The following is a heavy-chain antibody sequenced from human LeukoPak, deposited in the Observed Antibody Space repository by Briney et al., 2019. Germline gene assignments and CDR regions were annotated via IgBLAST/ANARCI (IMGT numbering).Heavy chain of an antibody. D-gene: IGHD6-19*01. CDR1: GGSFSGYY. Sequence: SETLSLTCAVYGGSFSGYYWSWIRQPPGKGLEWIGEINHSGSTNYNPSLKSRVTISVDTSKNQFSLKLSSVTAADTAVYYCARDDSSGWYGRDYWGQGTLVTVSS. V-gene: IGHV4-34*01. J-gene: IGHJ4*02. CDR3: ARDDSSGWYGRDY. CDR2: INHSGST.